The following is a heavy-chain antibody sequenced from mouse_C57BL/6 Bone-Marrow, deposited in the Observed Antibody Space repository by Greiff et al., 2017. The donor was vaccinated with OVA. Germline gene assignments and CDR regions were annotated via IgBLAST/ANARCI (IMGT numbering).Heavy chain of an antibody. V-gene: IGHV1-85*01. CDR1: GYTFTSYD. CDR2: IYPRDGST. D-gene: IGHD1-1*02. Sequence: QVQLQQSGPELVKPGASVKLSCKASGYTFTSYDINWVKQRPGQGLEWIGWIYPRDGSTKYNEKFKGKATLTVDTSSSTAYMELHSLTSEDSAVYFCAREVFITMEGGFAYWGQGTLVTVSA. J-gene: IGHJ3*01. CDR3: AREVFITMEGGFAY.